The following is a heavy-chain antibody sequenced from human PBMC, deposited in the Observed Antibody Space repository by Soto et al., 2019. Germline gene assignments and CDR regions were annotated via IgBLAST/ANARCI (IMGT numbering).Heavy chain of an antibody. CDR2: IYYSGST. J-gene: IGHJ4*02. V-gene: IGHV4-30-4*01. CDR1: GDSISSGDYY. Sequence: PSETLSLTCTVSGDSISSGDYYWSWIRQPPGKGLEWIGYIYYSGSTYYNPSLKSRVTISVDTSKNQFSLKLSSVTAADTAVYYCARDRGVGATTDSWGQGTLVTVSS. CDR3: ARDRGVGATTDS. D-gene: IGHD1-26*01.